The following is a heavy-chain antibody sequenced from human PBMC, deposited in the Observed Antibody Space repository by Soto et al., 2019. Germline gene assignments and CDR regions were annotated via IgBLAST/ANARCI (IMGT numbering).Heavy chain of an antibody. CDR2: IKGDGSEK. CDR3: ARGVGAAAGST. D-gene: IGHD6-25*01. J-gene: IGHJ5*02. V-gene: IGHV3-7*04. CDR1: GFTLSSYW. Sequence: EVQLVESGGGLVQPGGSLRLSCVASGFTLSSYWMSWVRQAPGKGPEWVANIKGDGSEKYYADSVKCRFTITRDNAKNSLLLEMNSLRAEDTALYYWARGVGAAAGSTLGQGTRVTVSS.